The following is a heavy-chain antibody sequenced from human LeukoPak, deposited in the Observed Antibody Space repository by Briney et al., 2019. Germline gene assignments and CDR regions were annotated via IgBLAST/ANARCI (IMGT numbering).Heavy chain of an antibody. D-gene: IGHD3-22*01. CDR3: ARGHEASSGYFDY. CDR1: GGTFSSYA. Sequence: GASVKVSCKASGGTFSSYAISWVRQAPGQGLEWMGGIIPIFGTANYAQKFQGRVTITADESTSTAYMELTSLRSEDTAVYYRARGHEASSGYFDYWGQGTLVTVSS. J-gene: IGHJ4*02. CDR2: IIPIFGTA. V-gene: IGHV1-69*13.